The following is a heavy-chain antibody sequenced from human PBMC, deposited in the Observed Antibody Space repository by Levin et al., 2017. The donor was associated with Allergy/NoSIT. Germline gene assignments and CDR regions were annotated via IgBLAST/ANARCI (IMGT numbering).Heavy chain of an antibody. Sequence: SQTLSLPCTVSGDSMSFSYWSWIRQPPGKGLEWIGFIYYSGSTNYNPSLKSRVTMSVDTSKNQFSLRLTSVTAADTAVYYCARRSHYGDYLDYWGQGTLVTVSS. CDR2: IYYSGST. J-gene: IGHJ4*02. CDR1: GDSMSFSY. CDR3: ARRSHYGDYLDY. D-gene: IGHD4-17*01. V-gene: IGHV4-59*08.